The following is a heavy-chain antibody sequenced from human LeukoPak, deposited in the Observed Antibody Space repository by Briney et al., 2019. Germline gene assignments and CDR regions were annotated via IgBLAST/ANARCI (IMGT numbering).Heavy chain of an antibody. CDR1: GFTFSSYG. D-gene: IGHD4/OR15-4a*01. Sequence: PGGSLRLSCAASGFTFSSYGMHWVRQAPGKGLEWVAVISYDGSNKYYADSVKGRFTISRDNSKNTLYLQMNSLRAEDTAVYYCAKDRSSSAMVYLDYWGQGTLVTVSS. CDR3: AKDRSSSAMVYLDY. J-gene: IGHJ4*02. V-gene: IGHV3-30*18. CDR2: ISYDGSNK.